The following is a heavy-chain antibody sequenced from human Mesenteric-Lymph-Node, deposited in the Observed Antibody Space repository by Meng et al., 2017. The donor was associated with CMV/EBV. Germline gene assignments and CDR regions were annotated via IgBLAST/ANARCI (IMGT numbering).Heavy chain of an antibody. V-gene: IGHV1-2*06. CDR1: FTACF. CDR3: ARDRLGYYRSGSYPTPFDY. CDR2: INPTSGGT. D-gene: IGHD3-10*01. Sequence: FTACFFPWVRQAPGQGLEWVGRINPTSGGTNFARNFQGRVAVTRDSAISTAYMELSSLRSDDAAVYYCARDRLGYYRSGSYPTPFDYWGQGTLVTVSS. J-gene: IGHJ4*02.